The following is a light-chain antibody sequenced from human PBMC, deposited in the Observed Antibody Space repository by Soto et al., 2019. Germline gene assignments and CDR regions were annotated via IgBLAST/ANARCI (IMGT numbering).Light chain of an antibody. CDR2: DVS. J-gene: IGKJ1*01. V-gene: IGKV1-5*01. CDR3: QQYHGFSRT. Sequence: DIQMTQSPSTLSASVGDRVTITCRDSQSISDSLAWYQQKPGKAPDLLISDVSRLERGVASRFSGSGSGTEFTLTISSMQPDDLATYYCQQYHGFSRTFGQGTKVDIK. CDR1: QSISDS.